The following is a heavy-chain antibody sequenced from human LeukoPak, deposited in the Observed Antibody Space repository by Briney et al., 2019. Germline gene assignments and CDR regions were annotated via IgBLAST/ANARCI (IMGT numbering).Heavy chain of an antibody. D-gene: IGHD2-2*01. CDR2: IYHSGST. J-gene: IGHJ6*03. Sequence: SETLSLTCTVSGYSISSGYYWGWIRQPPGKGLEWIGSIYHSGSTYYNPSLKSRVTISVDTSKNQFSLKLSSVTAADTAVYYCARVWGYCSSTRCYYQSSYYYYYMDVWGKGTTVTVSS. CDR1: GYSISSGYY. V-gene: IGHV4-38-2*02. CDR3: ARVWGYCSSTRCYYQSSYYYYYMDV.